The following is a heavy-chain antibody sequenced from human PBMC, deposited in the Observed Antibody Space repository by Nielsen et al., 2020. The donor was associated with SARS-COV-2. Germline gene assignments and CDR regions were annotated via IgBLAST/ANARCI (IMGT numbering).Heavy chain of an antibody. Sequence: SETLSLTCTVSGGSISSYYWSWIRQPPGKGLEWIGYIYYSGSTNYNPSLKSRVTISVDTSKNQFSLKLSSVTAADTAVYYCARVYCSDANYYLDYFDYWGQGTLVTVSS. CDR2: IYYSGST. CDR1: GGSISSYY. V-gene: IGHV4-59*01. J-gene: IGHJ4*02. D-gene: IGHD2-15*01. CDR3: ARVYCSDANYYLDYFDY.